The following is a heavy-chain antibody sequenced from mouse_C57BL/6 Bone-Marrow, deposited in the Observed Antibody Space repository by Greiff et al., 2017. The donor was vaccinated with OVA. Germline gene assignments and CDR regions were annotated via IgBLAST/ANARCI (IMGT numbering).Heavy chain of an antibody. CDR1: GFTFSDYY. V-gene: IGHV5-12*01. Sequence: DVMLVESGGGLVQPGGSLKLSCAASGFTFSDYYMYWVRQTPEKRLEWVAYISNGGGSTYYPDTVKGRFTISRDNAKNTLYLQMSRLKSEDTAMYYCARLLYYAMDYWGQGTSVTVSS. J-gene: IGHJ4*01. CDR2: ISNGGGST. CDR3: ARLLYYAMDY.